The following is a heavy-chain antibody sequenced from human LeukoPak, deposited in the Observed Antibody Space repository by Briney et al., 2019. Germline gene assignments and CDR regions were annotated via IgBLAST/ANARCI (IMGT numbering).Heavy chain of an antibody. CDR2: IYSGGST. J-gene: IGHJ4*02. D-gene: IGHD1-26*01. CDR1: GFTFSDYY. CDR3: ARALVGGGAYFDY. Sequence: GGSLRLSCAASGFTFSDYYVSWIRQAPGKGLEWVSVIYSGGSTYYADSVKGRFTISRDNSKNTLYLQMNSLRAEDTAVYYCARALVGGGAYFDYWGQGTLVTVSS. V-gene: IGHV3-66*01.